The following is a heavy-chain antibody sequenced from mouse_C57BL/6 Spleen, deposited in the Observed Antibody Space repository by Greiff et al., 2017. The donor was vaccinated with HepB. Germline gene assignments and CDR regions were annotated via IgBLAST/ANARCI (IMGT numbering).Heavy chain of an antibody. CDR2: INPSSGYT. Sequence: VKLMESGAELAKPGASVKLSCKASGYTFTSYWMHWVKQRPGQGLEWIGYINPSSGYTKYNQKFKDKATLTADKSSSTAYMQLSSLTHEDSAVYYCAKRTTVVAGEYWGEGTTRTVSS. CDR1: GYTFTSYW. D-gene: IGHD1-1*01. CDR3: AKRTTVVAGEY. J-gene: IGHJ2*01. V-gene: IGHV1-7*01.